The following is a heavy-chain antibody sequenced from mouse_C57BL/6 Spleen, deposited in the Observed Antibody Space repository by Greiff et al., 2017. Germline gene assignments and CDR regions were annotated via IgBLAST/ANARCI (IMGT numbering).Heavy chain of an antibody. V-gene: IGHV14-4*01. D-gene: IGHD2-4*01. CDR2: IDPENGDT. J-gene: IGHJ3*01. CDR3: TTELRHFAY. Sequence: EVQLQQSGAELVRPGASVKLSCTASGFNIKDDYMHWVKQRPEQGLEWIGWIDPENGDTEYASKFQGKATITADTSSNTAYLQLSSLTSEDTAVYYCTTELRHFAYWGQGTLVTVSA. CDR1: GFNIKDDY.